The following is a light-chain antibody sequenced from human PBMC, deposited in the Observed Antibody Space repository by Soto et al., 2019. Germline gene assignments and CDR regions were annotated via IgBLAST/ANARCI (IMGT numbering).Light chain of an antibody. CDR2: DAS. CDR3: QQYGSTPLT. Sequence: EIVLTQSPGTLSLSPGERATISCRASQSVGSNSLAWYQQRPGPAPRLLIYDASSRATGIPYRFSGSGSGTDFTLTISSLEPEDFAVYYCQQYGSTPLTFGGGTKVEIK. CDR1: QSVGSNS. V-gene: IGKV3-20*01. J-gene: IGKJ4*01.